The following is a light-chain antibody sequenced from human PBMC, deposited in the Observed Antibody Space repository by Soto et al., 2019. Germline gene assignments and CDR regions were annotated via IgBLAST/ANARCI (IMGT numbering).Light chain of an antibody. V-gene: IGLV2-14*03. CDR3: SSYRTSSTLV. J-gene: IGLJ2*01. CDR2: DVS. CDR1: SSDVGTYKY. Sequence: QSALTQPASVSASPGQSSTISFTGTSSDVGTYKYVSWYQHHPGKAPKLMIYDVSNRPSGVSNRISGSKSGNTASLIISGLQTEDEAEYYYSSYRTSSTLVFGGGTKLTVL.